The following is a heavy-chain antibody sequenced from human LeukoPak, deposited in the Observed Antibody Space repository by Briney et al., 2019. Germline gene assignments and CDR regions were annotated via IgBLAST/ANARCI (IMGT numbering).Heavy chain of an antibody. CDR2: IKSDGSHT. V-gene: IGHV3-74*01. J-gene: IGHJ3*02. CDR1: GYTFTGYY. Sequence: SCKASGYTFTGYYMHLVRQAPGKGPIWVSRIKSDGSHTAYADSVKGRFTISRDNAKNTLSLQMNSLRAEDTAVYYCAREGVACVSSSCYVVAFDIWGLGTMVTVSS. CDR3: AREGVACVSSSCYVVAFDI. D-gene: IGHD2-2*01.